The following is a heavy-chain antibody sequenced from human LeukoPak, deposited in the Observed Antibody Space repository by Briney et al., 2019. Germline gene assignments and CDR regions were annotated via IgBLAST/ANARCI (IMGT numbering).Heavy chain of an antibody. CDR2: IYYSGST. D-gene: IGHD5-24*01. J-gene: IGHJ5*02. V-gene: IGHV4-39*07. CDR1: GGSISSSSYY. CDR3: AKSWRPRRWPDSFDP. Sequence: SETLSLTCTVSGGSISSSSYYWGWIRQPPGKGLEWIGSIYYSGSTNHNPSLRSRGTISVETSKNQFSLKLSSVTAADTAVYYCAKSWRPRRWPDSFDPWGQGTLVTVSS.